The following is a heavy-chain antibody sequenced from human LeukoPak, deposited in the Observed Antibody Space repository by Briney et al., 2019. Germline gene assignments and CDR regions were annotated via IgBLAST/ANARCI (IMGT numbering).Heavy chain of an antibody. V-gene: IGHV1-24*01. J-gene: IGHJ4*02. CDR1: GYTLTELS. Sequence: ASVTVSCKVSGYTLTELSMHWVRQAPGKGLEWMGGFDPEDGETIYAQKFQGRVTITRDTSASTAYMELSSLRSEDTAVYYCARVLGIYSSSFNYWGQGTLVTVSS. CDR3: ARVLGIYSSSFNY. CDR2: FDPEDGET. D-gene: IGHD6-6*01.